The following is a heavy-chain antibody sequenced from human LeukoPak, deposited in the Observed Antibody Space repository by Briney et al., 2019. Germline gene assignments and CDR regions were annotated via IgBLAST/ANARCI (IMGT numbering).Heavy chain of an antibody. Sequence: GGSLRLSCSASGFKFPDSAVHWVRQPPGKGLEWIALITWGATDTYYADSVRGRFTVSRDDSSSTLYLQMNSLRSEDTALYFCAKDVSFRRGHNFDASDVWGLGTMVIVSS. D-gene: IGHD5-24*01. CDR1: GFKFPDSA. CDR2: ITWGATDT. J-gene: IGHJ3*01. CDR3: AKDVSFRRGHNFDASDV. V-gene: IGHV3-43*01.